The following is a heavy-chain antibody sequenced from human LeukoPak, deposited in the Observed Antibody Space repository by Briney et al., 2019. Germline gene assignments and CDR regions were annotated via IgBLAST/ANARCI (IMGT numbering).Heavy chain of an antibody. CDR2: IIPIFGTA. Sequence: SVKVSCKASGGTFSSYAISWVRQAPGQGLEWMGGIIPIFGTANYAQKFQGRVTITADKSTSTAYMELSSLRSEDTAVYYCANRAPSVCSSSWYDYWGQGTLVTVSS. V-gene: IGHV1-69*06. J-gene: IGHJ4*02. D-gene: IGHD6-13*01. CDR3: ANRAPSVCSSSWYDY. CDR1: GGTFSSYA.